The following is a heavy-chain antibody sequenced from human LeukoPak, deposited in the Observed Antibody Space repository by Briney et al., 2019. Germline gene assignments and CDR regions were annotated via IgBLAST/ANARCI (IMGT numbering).Heavy chain of an antibody. V-gene: IGHV3-7*03. Sequence: GGSLRLSCAASGFTFSSYEMNWVRQAPGKGLEWVANIKQDGSEKYYVDSVKGRFTISRDNAKNSLYLQMNSLRAEDTAVYYCARDRAITMVRGVISYWGPGTLVTVSS. CDR1: GFTFSSYE. D-gene: IGHD3-10*01. CDR2: IKQDGSEK. J-gene: IGHJ4*02. CDR3: ARDRAITMVRGVISY.